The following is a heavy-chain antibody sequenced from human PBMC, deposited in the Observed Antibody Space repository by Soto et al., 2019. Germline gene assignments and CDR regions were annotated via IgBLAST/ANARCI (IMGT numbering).Heavy chain of an antibody. CDR3: ARPLNYYDSSGYYIYYYYYYGLDV. V-gene: IGHV3-30-3*01. J-gene: IGHJ6*02. D-gene: IGHD3-22*01. Sequence: PGGSLRLSCAASGFTFSSYTIHWVRQAPGKGLEWVAIISYDASNKYYADSVKGRFTISRDNSKNTLYLQMNSLRADDTAVYYCARPLNYYDSSGYYIYYYYYYGLDVWGQGTTVTVSS. CDR2: ISYDASNK. CDR1: GFTFSSYT.